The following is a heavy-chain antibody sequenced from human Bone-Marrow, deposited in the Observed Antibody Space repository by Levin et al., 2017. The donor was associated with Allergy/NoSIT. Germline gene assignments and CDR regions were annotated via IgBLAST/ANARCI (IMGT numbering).Heavy chain of an antibody. CDR1: GFTFSNSW. J-gene: IGHJ5*02. D-gene: IGHD5-24*01. CDR2: IKEDGSEK. V-gene: IGHV3-7*01. Sequence: GGSLRLSCAASGFTFSNSWMSWVRQAPGKGLEWVANIKEDGSEKYYVDSVKGRFTISRDNAKNSLFVQMNSLRVEDTAVYYCAKDEFRRATIGACWVDAWGQGILVTVSA. CDR3: AKDEFRRATIGACWVDA.